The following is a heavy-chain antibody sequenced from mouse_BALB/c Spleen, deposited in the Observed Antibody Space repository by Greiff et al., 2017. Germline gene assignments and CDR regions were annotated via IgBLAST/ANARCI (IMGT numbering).Heavy chain of an antibody. Sequence: EVQVVESGGGLVQPGGSRKLSCAASGFTFSSFGMHWVRQAPEKGLEWVAYISSGSSTIYYADTVKGRFTISRDNPKNTLFLQMTSLRSEDTAMYYCARSAYYRYDVAYWGQGTLVTVSA. V-gene: IGHV5-17*02. CDR2: ISSGSSTI. CDR1: GFTFSSFG. D-gene: IGHD2-14*01. CDR3: ARSAYYRYDVAY. J-gene: IGHJ3*01.